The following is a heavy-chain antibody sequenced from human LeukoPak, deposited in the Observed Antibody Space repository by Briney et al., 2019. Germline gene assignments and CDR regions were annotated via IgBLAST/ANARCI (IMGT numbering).Heavy chain of an antibody. CDR2: ISYDGSNK. J-gene: IGHJ5*02. D-gene: IGHD2-2*01. CDR3: AREEGGYCSSTSCPPRPPNWFDP. CDR1: GFTFSSYA. Sequence: GRSLRLSCAASGFTFSSYAMHWVRQAPGKGLEWVAVISYDGSNKYYADSVKGRFTISRDNSKNTLYLQMNSLRAEDTAVYYCAREEGGYCSSTSCPPRPPNWFDPWGQGTLVTVSS. V-gene: IGHV3-30-3*01.